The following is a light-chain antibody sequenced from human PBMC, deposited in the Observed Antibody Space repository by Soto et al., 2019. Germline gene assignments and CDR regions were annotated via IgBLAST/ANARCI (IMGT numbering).Light chain of an antibody. CDR2: GAS. V-gene: IGKV3-20*01. Sequence: EIVLTQSPGTLSLSPGERATLSCRASQSVSSSYLAWYQHKPGQAPRLLIYGASSSATGIPDRFSRSGAGTDFTLTISRLEPEDIAVYYCQQYGSSLYTFGQGTKLEI. CDR3: QQYGSSLYT. J-gene: IGKJ2*01. CDR1: QSVSSSY.